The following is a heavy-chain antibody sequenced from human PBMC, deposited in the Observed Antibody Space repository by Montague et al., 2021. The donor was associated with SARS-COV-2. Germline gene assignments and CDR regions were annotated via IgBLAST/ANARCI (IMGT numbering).Heavy chain of an antibody. J-gene: IGHJ5*02. D-gene: IGHD1-7*01. CDR1: GGSVGSSHYY. V-gene: IGHV4-39*01. CDR3: ARGPYNWNYEHWFDT. CDR2: IYYSGST. Sequence: SQTLSLTCTVSGGSVGSSHYYWAWIRQPPGKGLEWIGTIYYSGSTYYTPSPRSRVTIDVDASTNQFSLKLHSVTAADTAVYFCARGPYNWNYEHWFDTWGQGTLVTVSS.